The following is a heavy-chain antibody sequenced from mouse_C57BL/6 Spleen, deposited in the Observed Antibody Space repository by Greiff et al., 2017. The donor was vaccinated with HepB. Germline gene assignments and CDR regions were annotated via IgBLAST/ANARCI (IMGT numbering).Heavy chain of an antibody. CDR2: INPSNGGT. CDR1: GYTFTSYW. D-gene: IGHD3-3*01. Sequence: QVQLQQPGTELVKPGASVKLPCKASGYTFTSYWMHWVKQRPGQGLEWIGNINPSNGGTNYNEKFKSKATLTVDKSSSTAYMQLSSLTSEDSAVYYCAREEGTYYAMDYWGQGTSVTVSS. CDR3: AREEGTYYAMDY. V-gene: IGHV1-53*01. J-gene: IGHJ4*01.